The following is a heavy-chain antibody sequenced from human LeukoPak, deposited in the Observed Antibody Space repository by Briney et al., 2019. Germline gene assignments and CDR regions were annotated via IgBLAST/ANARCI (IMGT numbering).Heavy chain of an antibody. D-gene: IGHD2-8*02. CDR2: IFPSGGEI. CDR3: ATYRQVLLPFES. V-gene: IGHV3-23*01. Sequence: GGSLRLSCAASGFTFSTFAMIWVRQPPGKGLEWVSSIFPSGGEIHYADPVRGRFTISRDNSKSTLSLQMNSLRAEDTAIYYCATYRQVLLPFESWGQGTLVTVSS. J-gene: IGHJ4*02. CDR1: GFTFSTFA.